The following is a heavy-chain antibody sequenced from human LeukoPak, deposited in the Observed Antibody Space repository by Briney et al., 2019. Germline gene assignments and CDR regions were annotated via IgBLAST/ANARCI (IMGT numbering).Heavy chain of an antibody. CDR3: ARDTPNGFAVDY. V-gene: IGHV4-31*03. D-gene: IGHD2-15*01. Sequence: PSETLSLTCTVSGGSISSGGYYWSWIRQPPGKGLEWIGYIYYSGSTYYNPSLKSRVTISVDTSKNQFSLKLSSVTAADTAVYYCARDTPNGFAVDYWGQGTLVTVSS. CDR2: IYYSGST. CDR1: GGSISSGGYY. J-gene: IGHJ4*02.